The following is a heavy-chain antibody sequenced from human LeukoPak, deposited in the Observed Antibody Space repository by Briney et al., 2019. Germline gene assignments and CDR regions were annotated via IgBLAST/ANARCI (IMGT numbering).Heavy chain of an antibody. CDR2: IKSKTDGGTT. CDR3: TTDREFCSGGSCHPVYFDY. J-gene: IGHJ4*02. Sequence: GGSLRLSCAASGFTFSNAWMSWVRQAPGKGLEWFGRIKSKTDGGTTDYAAPVKGRFTISRDDSKNTLYLQMNSLKTEDTAVYYCTTDREFCSGGSCHPVYFDYWGQGTLVTVSS. CDR1: GFTFSNAW. D-gene: IGHD2-15*01. V-gene: IGHV3-15*01.